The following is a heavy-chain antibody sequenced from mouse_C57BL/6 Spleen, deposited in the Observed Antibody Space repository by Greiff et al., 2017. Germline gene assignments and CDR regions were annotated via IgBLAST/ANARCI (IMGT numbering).Heavy chain of an antibody. D-gene: IGHD2-4*01. J-gene: IGHJ2*01. CDR3: TRERGDYPWFDY. Sequence: DVHLVESGEGLVKPGGSLKLSCAASGFTFSSYAMSWVRQTPEKRLEWVAYLSSGGDYIYYADTVKGRFTISRDNARNTLYLQMSSLKSEDTAMYYCTRERGDYPWFDYWGQGTTLTVSS. V-gene: IGHV5-9-1*02. CDR1: GFTFSSYA. CDR2: LSSGGDYI.